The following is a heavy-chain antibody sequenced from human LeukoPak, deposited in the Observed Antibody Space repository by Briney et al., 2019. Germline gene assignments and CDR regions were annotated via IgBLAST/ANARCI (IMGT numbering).Heavy chain of an antibody. J-gene: IGHJ4*02. CDR2: IYHSGST. CDR3: ARVPPVAGLYYSDY. D-gene: IGHD6-19*01. V-gene: IGHV4-4*02. CDR1: GGSISSSNW. Sequence: NPSGTLSLTCAVSGGSISSSNWWSWVRQPPGKGLEWIGEIYHSGSTNYNPSLKSRVTISVDKSKNQFSLKLSSVTAADTAVYYCARVPPVAGLYYSDYWGQGTLVTVSS.